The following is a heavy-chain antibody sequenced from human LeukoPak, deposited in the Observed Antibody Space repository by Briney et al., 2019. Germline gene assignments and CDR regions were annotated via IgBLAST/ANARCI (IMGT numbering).Heavy chain of an antibody. CDR2: IYYSGST. D-gene: IGHD4-23*01. Sequence: PSETLSLTCTVSGGSISSYYWSWIRQPPGKGLEWIGYIYYSGSTNYNPSLKSRVTISVDTSKNQFSLKLSSVTAADTAVYYCARGLRWPTYYLDYWGQGTLVTVSS. J-gene: IGHJ4*02. CDR1: GGSISSYY. CDR3: ARGLRWPTYYLDY. V-gene: IGHV4-59*01.